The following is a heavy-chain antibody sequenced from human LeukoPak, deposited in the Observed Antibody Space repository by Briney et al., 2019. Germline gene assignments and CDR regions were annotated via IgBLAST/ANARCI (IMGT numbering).Heavy chain of an antibody. Sequence: SETLPLTCAVSGYSISSGYYWGWIRQPPGKGLEWIGSIYHSGSTYYNPSLKSRVTISVDTSKNQFSLKLSSAIAADTAVYYCARLYYGGITYYYYYMDVWDKGTTVTVSS. D-gene: IGHD4-23*01. CDR1: GYSISSGYY. V-gene: IGHV4-38-2*01. CDR3: ARLYYGGITYYYYYMDV. CDR2: IYHSGST. J-gene: IGHJ6*03.